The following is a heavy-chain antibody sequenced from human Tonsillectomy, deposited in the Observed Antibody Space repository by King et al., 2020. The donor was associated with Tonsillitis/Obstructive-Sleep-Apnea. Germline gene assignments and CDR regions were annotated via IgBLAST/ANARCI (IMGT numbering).Heavy chain of an antibody. CDR2: ITSTSSYI. Sequence: VQLVESGGGLVKPGGSLRLSCAASGFTFNIYSMAWVRQAPGKGLEWVSSITSTSSYIYSADSVKGRLTISRENANNSLYLQMHSLRPEDKAVYYCARHQGGNYYHDYMDVWGKGTTVTVSS. V-gene: IGHV3-21*01. CDR1: GFTFNIYS. CDR3: ARHQGGNYYHDYMDV. D-gene: IGHD3-16*01. J-gene: IGHJ6*03.